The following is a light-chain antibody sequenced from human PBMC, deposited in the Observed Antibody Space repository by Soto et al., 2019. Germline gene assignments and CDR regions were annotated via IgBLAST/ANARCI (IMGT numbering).Light chain of an antibody. Sequence: QSVLTQPPSASGTPVQRVTISCSGSSSNIGSNYVYWYQHLTGTAPKLLIYRNNQRPSGVPDRFSGSKSGTSASLAISGLRSEDEADYYCATWDDSLSNYVFGTGTKATVL. CDR3: ATWDDSLSNYV. CDR2: RNN. CDR1: SSNIGSNY. V-gene: IGLV1-47*01. J-gene: IGLJ1*01.